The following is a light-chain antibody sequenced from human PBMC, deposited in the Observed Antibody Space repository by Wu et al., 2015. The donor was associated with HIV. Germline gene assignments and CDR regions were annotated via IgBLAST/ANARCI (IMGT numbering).Light chain of an antibody. CDR1: QTLNNK. CDR2: EAF. V-gene: IGKV3-15*01. Sequence: EIMLTQSPATLSVSPGQRVTLSCRASQTLNNKLAWYQHKPGQGPRLLIYEAFTRATGIPPRFSGRGSGTEFTLTISNLQSEDFAIYYCQQYENWPPFTFGQGTRLEI. J-gene: IGKJ5*01. CDR3: QQYENWPPFT.